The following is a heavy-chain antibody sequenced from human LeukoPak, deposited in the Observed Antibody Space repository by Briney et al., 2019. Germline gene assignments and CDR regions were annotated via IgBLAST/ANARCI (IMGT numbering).Heavy chain of an antibody. D-gene: IGHD3-10*01. J-gene: IGHJ4*02. Sequence: GGSLRLSCSASGFTFSSYAMHWVRQAPGRGLEYLSVISRNAGGTSYADSVKGRFTISRDNSKNTLYLQMSSLRAEDTAVYYCVTGVWFGELLQKIGDAYWGQGTLVTVSS. V-gene: IGHV3-64D*09. CDR2: ISRNAGGT. CDR1: GFTFSSYA. CDR3: VTGVWFGELLQKIGDAY.